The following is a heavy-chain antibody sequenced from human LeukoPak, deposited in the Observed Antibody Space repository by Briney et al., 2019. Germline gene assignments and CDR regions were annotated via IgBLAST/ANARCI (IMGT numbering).Heavy chain of an antibody. D-gene: IGHD2-15*01. Sequence: SETLSLTCTVSGGSISSSSYYWGWIRQPPGKGLEWIGSIYYSGSTYYNPSLKSRFTISVDTSKNQFSLKLSSVTAADTAVYYCATPGYCSGGSCYLSPWFDYWGQGTLVTVSS. J-gene: IGHJ4*02. CDR2: IYYSGST. CDR1: GGSISSSSYY. CDR3: ATPGYCSGGSCYLSPWFDY. V-gene: IGHV4-39*01.